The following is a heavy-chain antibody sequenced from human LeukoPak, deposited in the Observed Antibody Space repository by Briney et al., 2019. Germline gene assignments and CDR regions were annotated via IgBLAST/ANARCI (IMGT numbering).Heavy chain of an antibody. J-gene: IGHJ2*01. CDR3: ARRVVNNRNWYFNL. D-gene: IGHD4-23*01. V-gene: IGHV5-51*01. CDR2: IYPGDSDT. Sequence: GESLKISCKGAGYSFTSYWIGWVRQMPGKGLEWMGIIYPGDSDTRYSPSFQGQVTISADKSINTAYLQWSSLKASDTAMYYCARRVVNNRNWYFNLWGRGTLVTVSS. CDR1: GYSFTSYW.